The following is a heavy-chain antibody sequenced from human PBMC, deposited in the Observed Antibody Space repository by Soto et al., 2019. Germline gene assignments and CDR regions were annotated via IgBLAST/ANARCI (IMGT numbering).Heavy chain of an antibody. CDR2: IRGSGDGT. CDR3: TKSRRSVLMVYGFGGMDV. J-gene: IGHJ6*02. V-gene: IGHV3-23*01. CDR1: GFSDSGYA. Sequence: GGSLRPSCAASGFSDSGYAMSWVRQAPGKGREWVSSIRGSGDGTYYGDSVKGRFTLSRDTSQKTLYLQMTNLRGEDTAVYFCTKSRRSVLMVYGFGGMDVWGRGPTVPVSS. D-gene: IGHD2-8*01.